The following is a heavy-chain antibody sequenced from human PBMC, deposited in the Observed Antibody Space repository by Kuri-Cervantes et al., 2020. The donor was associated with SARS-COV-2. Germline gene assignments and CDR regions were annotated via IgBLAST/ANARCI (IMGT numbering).Heavy chain of an antibody. D-gene: IGHD3-10*01. CDR2: INPNSGGT. CDR1: GYTFTGYY. CDR3: ARDGSKGKYFQH. Sequence: ASVKVSCKASGYTFTGYYTHWVRQAPGQGLEWMGWINPNSGGTNYAQKFQGRVTMTRDTSISTAYMELSRLRSDDTAVYYCARDGSKGKYFQHWGQGTLVTVSS. V-gene: IGHV1-2*02. J-gene: IGHJ1*01.